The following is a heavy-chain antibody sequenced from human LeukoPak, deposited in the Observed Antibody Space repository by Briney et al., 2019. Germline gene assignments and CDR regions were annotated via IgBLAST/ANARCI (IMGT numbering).Heavy chain of an antibody. J-gene: IGHJ4*02. CDR1: GFTFSTYA. V-gene: IGHV3-64*02. CDR3: ARWGSISCYDY. Sequence: GGSLRLSCSASGFTFSTYAMHWVRQAPGKGLEYVSAISTNGDSTYYADSVKGRFTISRDNSKNTLFLQMGSLRTDDMAVYYCARWGSISCYDYWGQGTLVTVSS. CDR2: ISTNGDST. D-gene: IGHD2-15*01.